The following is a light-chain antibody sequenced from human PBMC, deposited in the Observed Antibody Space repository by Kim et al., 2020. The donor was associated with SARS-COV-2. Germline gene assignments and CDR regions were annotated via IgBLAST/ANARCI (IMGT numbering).Light chain of an antibody. CDR2: QDN. CDR1: TLGHKY. Sequence: SYELTQPPSVSVSPGQTASITCSGETLGHKYISWYQQKPGQSPVLVIYQDNKRPSGIPERFSGSNSGNTATLTISGTQAMDEAHYYCQAWDYTTVFG. J-gene: IGLJ3*02. V-gene: IGLV3-1*01. CDR3: QAWDYTTV.